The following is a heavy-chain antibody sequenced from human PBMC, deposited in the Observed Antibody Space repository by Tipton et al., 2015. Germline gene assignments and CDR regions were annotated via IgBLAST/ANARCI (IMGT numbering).Heavy chain of an antibody. Sequence: TLSLTCSVSGGSVSSANYYWSWIRQPPGKGLEWIGYISYSGSTHYNPSVKSRVTISVDTSKNQFSLRVRSVTAADTAVYYCACQDYDILTRDYQTVDYWGQGTLVTVSS. CDR2: ISYSGST. V-gene: IGHV4-61*01. J-gene: IGHJ4*02. CDR1: GGSVSSANYY. CDR3: ACQDYDILTRDYQTVDY. D-gene: IGHD3-9*01.